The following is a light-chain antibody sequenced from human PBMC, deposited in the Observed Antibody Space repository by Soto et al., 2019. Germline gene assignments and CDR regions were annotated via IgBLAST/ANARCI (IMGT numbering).Light chain of an antibody. CDR1: QSVSSSY. V-gene: IGKV3-20*01. Sequence: EIVLTQSPGTLSLSPGERATLSCRASQSVSSSYLAWYQQKPGQPPRLLIYDSSTRATGFPDRFSGSGSGTDFTLTIIRLEPEDSAVYFCQHYGYSQWTFGQGTKVDIK. CDR3: QHYGYSQWT. J-gene: IGKJ1*01. CDR2: DSS.